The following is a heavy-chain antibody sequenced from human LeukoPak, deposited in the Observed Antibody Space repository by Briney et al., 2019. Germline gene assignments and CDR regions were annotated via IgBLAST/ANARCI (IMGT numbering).Heavy chain of an antibody. D-gene: IGHD3-22*01. CDR3: ARDKIQPNAYDSRGYHDY. V-gene: IGHV3-7*01. J-gene: IGHJ4*02. CDR1: GFTFSSYW. Sequence: QAGGSLRLSCAASGFTFSSYWMGWVRRAPGKGLKWVANIKQDGSEKDYVNSVQGRFTILRDNAHNSLYLQMNRLRAEATAVYYCARDKIQPNAYDSRGYHDYCGQGTQFTVSS. CDR2: IKQDGSEK.